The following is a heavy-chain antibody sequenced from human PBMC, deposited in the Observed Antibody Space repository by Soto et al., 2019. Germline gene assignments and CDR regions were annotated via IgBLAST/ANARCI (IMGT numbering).Heavy chain of an antibody. CDR1: GDTFTSYA. CDR2: TYPGDSDT. V-gene: IGHV5-51*01. Sequence: KVSSKASGDTFTSYAMSWVRQMPGKGLEGMGNTYPGDSDTGYSPSFKGKVTISADKSISTPSLQWSRLKASDNAMYYCARHSGYCSGGSCRLYYYGMEVWGQGTTVTVSS. D-gene: IGHD2-15*01. CDR3: ARHSGYCSGGSCRLYYYGMEV. J-gene: IGHJ6*02.